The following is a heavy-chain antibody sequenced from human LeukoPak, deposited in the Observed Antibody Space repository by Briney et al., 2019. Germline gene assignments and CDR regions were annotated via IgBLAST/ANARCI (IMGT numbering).Heavy chain of an antibody. Sequence: PGGSLRLSYAASGFTVSSHYMSWVRQAPGKGLEWVSIIYSGGSTYYADSVKGRFTISRDNSRNTLYLQMNSLRAEDTAVYYCARGQNWGLAYYFDYWGQGTLVTVSS. V-gene: IGHV3-66*01. CDR2: IYSGGST. CDR3: ARGQNWGLAYYFDY. CDR1: GFTVSSHY. D-gene: IGHD7-27*01. J-gene: IGHJ4*02.